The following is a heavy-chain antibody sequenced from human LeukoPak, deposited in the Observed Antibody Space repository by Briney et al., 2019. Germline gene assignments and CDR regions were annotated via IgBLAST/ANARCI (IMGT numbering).Heavy chain of an antibody. J-gene: IGHJ4*02. CDR3: ATAHRHYFYDSSGPGGPFDY. Sequence: GGSLRLSCAASGFTFNSYGMHWVRQASGKGLEWVAFISYDGSNKYYVDSVKGRFTISRDNFKNTLYMQMNSLRAEDTAVYYCATAHRHYFYDSSGPGGPFDYWGQGTLVTVSS. CDR2: ISYDGSNK. D-gene: IGHD3-22*01. V-gene: IGHV3-30*03. CDR1: GFTFNSYG.